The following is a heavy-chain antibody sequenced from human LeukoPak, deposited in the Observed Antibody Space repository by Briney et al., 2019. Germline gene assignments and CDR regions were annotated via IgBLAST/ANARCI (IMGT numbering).Heavy chain of an antibody. Sequence: SVKVSCKASGGTFSSYAISWVRQAPGQGLEWMGGIIPIFGTANHAQKFQGRVTITTDESTSTAYMELSSLRSEDTAVYYCARQSLGPIAASDYWGQGTLVTVSS. V-gene: IGHV1-69*05. CDR3: ARQSLGPIAASDY. J-gene: IGHJ4*02. D-gene: IGHD6-25*01. CDR1: GGTFSSYA. CDR2: IIPIFGTA.